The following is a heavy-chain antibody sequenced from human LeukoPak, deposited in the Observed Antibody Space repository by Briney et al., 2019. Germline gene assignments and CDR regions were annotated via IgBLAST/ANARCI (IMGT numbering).Heavy chain of an antibody. CDR2: ISAYNGNT. CDR3: ARDPNYDILTGSFDFDY. D-gene: IGHD3-9*01. Sequence: ASVKVPCKASGYTFTSYGISWVRQAPGQGLEWMGWISAYNGNTNYAQKLQGRVTMTTDTSTSTAYMELRSLRSDDTAVYYCARDPNYDILTGSFDFDYWGQGTLVTVSS. J-gene: IGHJ4*02. CDR1: GYTFTSYG. V-gene: IGHV1-18*01.